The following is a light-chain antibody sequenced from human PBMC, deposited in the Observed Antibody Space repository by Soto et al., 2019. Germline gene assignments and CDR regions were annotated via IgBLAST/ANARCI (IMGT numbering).Light chain of an antibody. J-gene: IGKJ1*01. CDR3: QQYGSSRA. V-gene: IGKV1-33*01. CDR1: QDISNY. CDR2: DTS. Sequence: DIQMTQSPSSLSASVGDRVTITCQASQDISNYLNWYQQKPGKAPKLLIYDTSNLETGVPSRFSGSGSGTDFTFTISSLQPEDIATYYCQQYGSSRAVGQGTKVDIK.